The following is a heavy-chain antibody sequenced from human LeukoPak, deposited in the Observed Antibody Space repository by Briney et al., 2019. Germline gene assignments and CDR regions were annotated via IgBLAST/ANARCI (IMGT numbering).Heavy chain of an antibody. V-gene: IGHV4-61*02. CDR3: ARDPFSDGYNYSGY. Sequence: SQTLSLTCTVSGGSISGGSYSWSWIRQPAGKGLEWIGRIYTSGSTNYNPSLKSRVTISVDTSKNQFSLKLSSVTAADTAVYYCARDPFSDGYNYSGYWGQGTLVTVSS. CDR2: IYTSGST. D-gene: IGHD5-24*01. J-gene: IGHJ4*02. CDR1: GGSISGGSYS.